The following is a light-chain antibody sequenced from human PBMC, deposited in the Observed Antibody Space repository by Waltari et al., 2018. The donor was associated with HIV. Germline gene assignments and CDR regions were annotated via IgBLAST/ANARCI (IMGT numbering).Light chain of an antibody. J-gene: IGKJ1*01. CDR3: QQSYNSWT. CDR2: GAS. V-gene: IGKV1-39*01. Sequence: DIQMTQSPSSLSASVGDRVTITCRASQNINTYLSWYQQKPGEAPKFLIHGASTLHSGVPSRFSGSGSGTDFTLTISSLQPEDFGTYYCQQSYNSWTFGQGTKVEIK. CDR1: QNINTY.